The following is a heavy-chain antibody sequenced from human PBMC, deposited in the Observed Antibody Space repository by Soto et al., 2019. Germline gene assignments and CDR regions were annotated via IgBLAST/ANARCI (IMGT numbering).Heavy chain of an antibody. CDR1: QFAFQTYA. V-gene: IGHV3-23*01. CDR3: ATELRYLEWFTRPDY. Sequence: VQLLESGGGLVQPGGSLRLSCAASQFAFQTYAMAWVRQTPGKGLEWVSAITASGTTSYFTDSVRGRFSISRDNSKNMLYLQMDSLRAEDTPLYYCATELRYLEWFTRPDYWGQGTLVTVSS. CDR2: ITASGTTS. D-gene: IGHD3-3*01. J-gene: IGHJ4*02.